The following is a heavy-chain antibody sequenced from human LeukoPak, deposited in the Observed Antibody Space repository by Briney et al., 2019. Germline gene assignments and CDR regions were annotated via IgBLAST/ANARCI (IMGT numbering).Heavy chain of an antibody. Sequence: SETLSLTCTVSGGSISSSSYYWGWIRQPPGQGLEWIGSIYYSGSTYYNPSLKSRVTISVDTSKNQFSLKLSSVTAADTAVYYCARHVVAVAGWGFDYWGQGTLVTVSS. CDR2: IYYSGST. V-gene: IGHV4-39*01. J-gene: IGHJ4*02. D-gene: IGHD6-19*01. CDR1: GGSISSSSYY. CDR3: ARHVVAVAGWGFDY.